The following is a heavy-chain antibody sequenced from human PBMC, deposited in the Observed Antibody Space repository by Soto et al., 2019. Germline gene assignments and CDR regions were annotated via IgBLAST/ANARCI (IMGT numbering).Heavy chain of an antibody. CDR1: GYTFTSYG. J-gene: IGHJ4*02. Sequence: GASVKVSCKASGYTFTSYGISWVRQAPGQGLEWMGWISAYNGNTNYAQKLQGSVTMTTDTSTSTAYMELRSLRSDDTAVYYCARDLEYNWNTAYSDYWGQGTLVTVS. V-gene: IGHV1-18*01. D-gene: IGHD1-20*01. CDR3: ARDLEYNWNTAYSDY. CDR2: ISAYNGNT.